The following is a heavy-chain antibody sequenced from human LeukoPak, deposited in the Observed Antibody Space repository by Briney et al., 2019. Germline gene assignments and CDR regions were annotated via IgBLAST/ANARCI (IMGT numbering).Heavy chain of an antibody. V-gene: IGHV3-23*01. CDR2: ISGSGGST. CDR1: GFTFSSYA. CDR3: ARDRFPGYSYGYGFDY. J-gene: IGHJ4*02. D-gene: IGHD5-18*01. Sequence: GGSLRLSCAASGFTFSSYAMSWVRQAPGKGLEWVSAISGSGGSTYYADSVKGRFTISRDNSKNTLYLQMNSLRAEDTAVYYCARDRFPGYSYGYGFDYWGQGTLVTVSS.